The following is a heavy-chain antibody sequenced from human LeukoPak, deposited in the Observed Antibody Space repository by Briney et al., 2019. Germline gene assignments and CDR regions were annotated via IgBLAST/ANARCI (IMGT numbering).Heavy chain of an antibody. CDR1: GGSISSGGYS. CDR3: AREVGHVDV. CDR2: IYHSGST. D-gene: IGHD3-16*01. J-gene: IGHJ6*04. V-gene: IGHV4-30-2*01. Sequence: NPSETLSLTCAVSGGSISSGGYSWSWIRQPPGKGLEWIGYIYHSGSTYYNPSLKSRVTISVDRSKNQFSLKLSSVTAADTAVYYCAREVGHVDVWGKGTTVTVSS.